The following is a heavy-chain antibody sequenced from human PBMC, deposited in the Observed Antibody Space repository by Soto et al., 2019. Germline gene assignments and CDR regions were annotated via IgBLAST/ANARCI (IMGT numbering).Heavy chain of an antibody. CDR3: AREPYGDSQYFDY. D-gene: IGHD2-21*02. Sequence: SCTGSGFTFNSLSLHWVRQGPDNSLEWVAVVSFDGKVTYYADSVKGRFTVSRDISKNTIYLQANSLRPEDTAVYYCAREPYGDSQYFDYWGQGTPVTVS. J-gene: IGHJ4*02. V-gene: IGHV3-30*04. CDR2: VSFDGKVT. CDR1: GFTFNSLS.